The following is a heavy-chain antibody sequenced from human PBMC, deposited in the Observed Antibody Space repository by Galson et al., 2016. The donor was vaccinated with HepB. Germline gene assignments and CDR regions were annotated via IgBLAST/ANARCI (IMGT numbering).Heavy chain of an antibody. V-gene: IGHV3-23*01. CDR3: SRDSGGYSGAMDWYFDL. J-gene: IGHJ2*01. CDR1: GFTFSTYA. CDR2: SSGGGGNT. Sequence: SLSLSCAASGFTFSTYARAGVRQAPGKGLEWVSTSSGGGGNTYFADSVKGRFTLSRDNYRPTVFLQMMSLRAEDTAVYFCSRDSGGYSGAMDWYFDLWGRGTLVTVSS. D-gene: IGHD4-23*01.